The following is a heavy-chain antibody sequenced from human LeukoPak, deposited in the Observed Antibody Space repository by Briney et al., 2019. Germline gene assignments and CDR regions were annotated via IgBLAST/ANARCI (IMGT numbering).Heavy chain of an antibody. D-gene: IGHD3-10*01. Sequence: GGSLRLSCAASGFTFSSYSMHWVRQAPGKGLEWVAFIRYDGSNKYYADSVKGRFTISRDNSKNTQYPQMNSLRAEDTAVYYCAKVTDYYGSGSYPDFDYWGQGTLVTVSS. CDR3: AKVTDYYGSGSYPDFDY. J-gene: IGHJ4*02. V-gene: IGHV3-30*02. CDR2: IRYDGSNK. CDR1: GFTFSSYS.